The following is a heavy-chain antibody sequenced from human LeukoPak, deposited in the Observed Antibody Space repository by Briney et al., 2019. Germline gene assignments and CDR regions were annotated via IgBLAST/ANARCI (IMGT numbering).Heavy chain of an antibody. CDR1: GGSISSGGYS. J-gene: IGHJ2*01. V-gene: IGHV4-30-2*01. CDR2: VYHSGST. Sequence: SQTLSLTCAVSGGSISSGGYSWSWIRQPPGKGLEWIGYVYHSGSTYYNPSLKSRVTISVDRSKNQFSLKLSPVTAADTAVYYCARGAPYYRYFDLWGRGTLVTVSS. CDR3: ARGAPYYRYFDL.